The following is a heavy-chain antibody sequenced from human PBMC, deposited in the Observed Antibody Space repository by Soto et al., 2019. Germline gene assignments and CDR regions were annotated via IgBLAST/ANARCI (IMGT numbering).Heavy chain of an antibody. V-gene: IGHV4-39*01. CDR2: IYYSGST. J-gene: IGHJ4*02. D-gene: IGHD2-15*01. CDR3: ASLAVRDCSGGSCYGTFDY. CDR1: GGSISSSSYY. Sequence: QLQLQESGPGLVKPSETLSLTCTVSGGSISSSSYYWGWIRQPPGKGLKWLGSIYYSGSTYYNPSVKSRVTISVDTSKNQFSLKLGSVTAADTAVYYCASLAVRDCSGGSCYGTFDYWGQGTLVTVSS.